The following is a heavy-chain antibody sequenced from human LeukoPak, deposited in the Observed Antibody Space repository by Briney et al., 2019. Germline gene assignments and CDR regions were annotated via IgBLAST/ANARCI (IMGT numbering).Heavy chain of an antibody. J-gene: IGHJ4*02. CDR1: GFSFSSFS. CDR3: ARDLGYSSGPNY. D-gene: IGHD6-19*01. V-gene: IGHV3-21*01. CDR2: ISGGSSFR. Sequence: GGSLRLSCAASGFSFSSFSMNWDHQAAGKGLKWVSYISGGSSFRYYVDSVKGRFTISRDNAKNSLYLQMNSLRAEDTAVYYCARDLGYSSGPNYWGQGTRVTVSS.